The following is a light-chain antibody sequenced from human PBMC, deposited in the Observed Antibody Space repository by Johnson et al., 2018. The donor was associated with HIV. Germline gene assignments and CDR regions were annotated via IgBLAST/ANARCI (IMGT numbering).Light chain of an antibody. CDR2: DNN. J-gene: IGLJ1*01. Sequence: QSVLTQPPSVSAAPGQKVTISCSGSSSNIGNNYVSWYQQLPGTAPKLLIYDNNKRPSGIPDRFSGSKSGTSATLGITGLQTGDEADYYCGTWDNSLSNPDVFGTGTKVTVL. CDR3: GTWDNSLSNPDV. V-gene: IGLV1-51*01. CDR1: SSNIGNNY.